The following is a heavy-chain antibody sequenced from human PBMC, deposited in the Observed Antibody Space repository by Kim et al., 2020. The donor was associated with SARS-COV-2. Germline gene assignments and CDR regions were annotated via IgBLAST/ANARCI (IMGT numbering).Heavy chain of an antibody. Sequence: RFTISRDNSKNTLYLQMNSLRAEDTAVYYCAKDFKDSYGYYFYYYYGMDVWGQGTTVTVSS. D-gene: IGHD5-18*01. V-gene: IGHV3-30*02. J-gene: IGHJ6*02. CDR3: AKDFKDSYGYYFYYYYGMDV.